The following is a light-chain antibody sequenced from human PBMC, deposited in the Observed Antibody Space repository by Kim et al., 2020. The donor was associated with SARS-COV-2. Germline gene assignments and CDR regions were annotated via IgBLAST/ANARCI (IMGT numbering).Light chain of an antibody. Sequence: DIQMTQSPSTLSASVGDRVTITCRASQSISSWLAWYQQKPGKAPKLLIYKASSLESGVPSRFGGSESGTEFTLTISSLQPDDFATYYCQQYNSYPVTFGGGTKLEIK. J-gene: IGKJ4*01. CDR3: QQYNSYPVT. CDR1: QSISSW. V-gene: IGKV1-5*03. CDR2: KAS.